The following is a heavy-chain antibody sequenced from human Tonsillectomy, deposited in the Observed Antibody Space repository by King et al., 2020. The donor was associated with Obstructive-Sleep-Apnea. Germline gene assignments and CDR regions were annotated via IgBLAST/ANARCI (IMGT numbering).Heavy chain of an antibody. D-gene: IGHD6-6*01. CDR2: IYYSGST. Sequence: QLQESGPGLVKPSETLSLTCTVSGGSISSSSYYWGWIRQPPGKGLEWIGSIYYSGSTYYNPSLNSRVTISVDTSKNQFSLKLSSVTAADTAVYYCARDSLSIATFDYWGQGTLVTVSS. V-gene: IGHV4-39*07. CDR3: ARDSLSIATFDY. CDR1: GGSISSSSYY. J-gene: IGHJ4*02.